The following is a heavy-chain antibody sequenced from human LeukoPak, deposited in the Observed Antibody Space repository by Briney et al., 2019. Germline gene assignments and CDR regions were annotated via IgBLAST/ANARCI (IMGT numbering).Heavy chain of an antibody. CDR3: ARSNKSGLTRIQLWFWANWFDP. CDR1: GYTFTGYY. CDR2: INPNSGGT. Sequence: AASVKVSCKSSGYTFTGYYMHWVRQAPGQGLEWMGWINPNSGGTNYAQKFQGRVTMTRDTSISTAYMELSRLRSDDTAVYYCARSNKSGLTRIQLWFWANWFDPWGQGTLVTVSS. V-gene: IGHV1-2*02. D-gene: IGHD5-18*01. J-gene: IGHJ5*02.